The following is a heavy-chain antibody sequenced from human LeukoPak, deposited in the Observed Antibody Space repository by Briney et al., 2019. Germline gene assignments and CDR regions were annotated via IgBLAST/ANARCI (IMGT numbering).Heavy chain of an antibody. Sequence: GGSLRLSCAASGFTFSSYWMSWVRQAPGKGLEWIGFIRNLVNGGTTEYAASVKGRVTISRDDSKSIAYLQMNSLKTEDTAVYYCSRFYSSGWASGAFDIWGQGTMVTVSS. J-gene: IGHJ3*02. CDR3: SRFYSSGWASGAFDI. V-gene: IGHV3-49*04. CDR2: IRNLVNGGTT. D-gene: IGHD3-22*01. CDR1: GFTFSSYW.